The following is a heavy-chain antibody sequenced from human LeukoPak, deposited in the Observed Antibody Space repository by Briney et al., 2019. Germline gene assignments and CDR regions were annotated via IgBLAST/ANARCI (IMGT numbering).Heavy chain of an antibody. CDR2: ISWNSGSI. Sequence: GGSLRLSCAASGFTFSSYSMNWVRQAPGKGLEWVSGISWNSGSIGYADSVKGRFTISRDNAKNSLYLQMNSLRAEDTALYYCAKDRLDVVTTDFDYWGQGTLVTVSS. D-gene: IGHD4-11*01. V-gene: IGHV3-9*01. CDR3: AKDRLDVVTTDFDY. J-gene: IGHJ4*02. CDR1: GFTFSSYS.